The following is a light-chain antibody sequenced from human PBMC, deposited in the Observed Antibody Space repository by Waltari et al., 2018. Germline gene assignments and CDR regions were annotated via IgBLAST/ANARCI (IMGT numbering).Light chain of an antibody. J-gene: IGKJ2*01. CDR3: MQGTHWPYT. CDR2: KAF. CDR1: QSLVPTAGNTH. Sequence: DVVMTQSPLSLPVTLGQPASISCRSSQSLVPTAGNTHFYWFQQRPGQSPRRLIYKAFNRDGGVPDRFSGSGSGTDFTLRISRVEAEDVGVYYCMQGTHWPYTFGQGTKLE. V-gene: IGKV2-30*02.